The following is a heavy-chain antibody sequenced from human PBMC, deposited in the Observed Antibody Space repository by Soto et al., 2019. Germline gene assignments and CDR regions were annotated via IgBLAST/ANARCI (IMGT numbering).Heavy chain of an antibody. J-gene: IGHJ5*02. CDR2: IYYSGST. CDR1: GGSISSGGYY. V-gene: IGHV4-31*03. Sequence: QVQLQESGPGLVKPSQTLSLTCTVSGGSISSGGYYWSWIRQHPGKGLEWIGYIYYSGSTYYNPSLKSRVTISVDTSKNQFSLKLSSVTASDTDVYYCARCDVITNNWFDPWGQGTLVTVSS. CDR3: ARCDVITNNWFDP. D-gene: IGHD3-22*01.